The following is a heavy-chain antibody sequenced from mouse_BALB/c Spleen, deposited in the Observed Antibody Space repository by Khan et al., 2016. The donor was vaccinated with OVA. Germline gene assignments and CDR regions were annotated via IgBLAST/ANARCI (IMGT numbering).Heavy chain of an antibody. CDR2: ISSLAYSI. Sequence: VQLKESGGGLVQPGGSRKLSCAASGFTFSDYGMAWVRQAPGKGPAWVAFISSLAYSIYYADTVTGRFTISRENAKNTLYLEMSSLRSEDTAMYYWSRSWAMDYWGQGTSVTVSS. J-gene: IGHJ4*01. CDR3: SRSWAMDY. V-gene: IGHV5-15*02. CDR1: GFTFSDYG.